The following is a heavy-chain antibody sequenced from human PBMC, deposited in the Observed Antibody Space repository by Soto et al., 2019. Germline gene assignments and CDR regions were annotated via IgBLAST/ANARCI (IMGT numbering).Heavy chain of an antibody. CDR1: GYTFTSYV. V-gene: IGHV1-3*01. Sequence: ASVKVSCKASGYTFTSYVIHWVRQAPGQRPEWMGWINAGNGYTKYSQKFQGRVTITRDTSASTAYMELSSLRSEDTAVYYCARDACSGGDCLNDWFDPWGQGTLVTVS. CDR3: ARDACSGGDCLNDWFDP. D-gene: IGHD2-15*01. J-gene: IGHJ5*02. CDR2: INAGNGYT.